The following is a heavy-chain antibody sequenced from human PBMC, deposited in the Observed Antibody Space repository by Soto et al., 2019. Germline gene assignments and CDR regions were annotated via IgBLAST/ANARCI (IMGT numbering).Heavy chain of an antibody. CDR3: AXITGMHVGSH. CDR2: IYYSGST. CDR1: GGSISSSSYY. V-gene: IGHV4-39*01. J-gene: IGHJ4*02. Sequence: QLQLQESGPGLVKPSETLSLTCTVSGGSISSSSYYWGWIRQPPGKGLEWIGSIYYSGSTYYNPSLKSRVTISXXXXXXXXXXXXXXXXXXXXAXXXCAXITGMHVGSHWGQGTLVTVSS. D-gene: IGHD1-20*01.